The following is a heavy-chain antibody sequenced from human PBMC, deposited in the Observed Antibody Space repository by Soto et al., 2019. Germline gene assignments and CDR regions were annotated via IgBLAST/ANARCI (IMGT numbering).Heavy chain of an antibody. Sequence: PSGTLSLTCTVSGFSIVSYDWSWIRQPPGKGLEWIGYIYYSGSTNYNTSLKSRVTISVDTSKNQFSLKLSSVKAADTAVYYCEGAIRPDGLDIWGKGQMLNVS. J-gene: IGHJ3*02. CDR2: IYYSGST. D-gene: IGHD3-16*01. CDR3: EGAIRPDGLDI. V-gene: IGHV4-59*01. CDR1: GFSIVSYD.